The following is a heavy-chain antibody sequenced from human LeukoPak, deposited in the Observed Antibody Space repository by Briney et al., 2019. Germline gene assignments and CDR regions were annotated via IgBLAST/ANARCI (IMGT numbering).Heavy chain of an antibody. Sequence: GGSLRLSCAASGFTYSSYNMHWVRQAPGKGLEWVAVISYDGSNKYYADSVKGRFTISRDNSKNTLYLQMNSLRAEDTAIYYCARAWAVPVDYWGQGTLVTVSS. CDR2: ISYDGSNK. CDR1: GFTYSSYN. V-gene: IGHV3-30-3*01. D-gene: IGHD1-26*01. J-gene: IGHJ4*02. CDR3: ARAWAVPVDY.